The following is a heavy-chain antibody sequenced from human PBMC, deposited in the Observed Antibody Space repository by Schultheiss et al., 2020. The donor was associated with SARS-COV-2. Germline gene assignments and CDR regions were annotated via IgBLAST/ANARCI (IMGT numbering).Heavy chain of an antibody. D-gene: IGHD6-13*01. Sequence: ASVKVSCKASGYTFTGYYMHWVRQAPGQGLEWMGWINPNSGGTNYAQKFQGRVTMTRDMSTSTAYMELSSLRAEDTAVYYCARDVAAADWYFDLWGRGTLVTVSS. V-gene: IGHV1-2*02. J-gene: IGHJ2*01. CDR3: ARDVAAADWYFDL. CDR1: GYTFTGYY. CDR2: INPNSGGT.